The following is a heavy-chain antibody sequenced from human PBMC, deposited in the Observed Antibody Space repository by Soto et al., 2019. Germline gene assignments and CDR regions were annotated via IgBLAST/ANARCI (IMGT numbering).Heavy chain of an antibody. CDR2: VNDSGST. J-gene: IGHJ6*02. CDR1: GGSFTGNY. V-gene: IGHV4-34*01. D-gene: IGHD1-26*01. CDR3: ATDSATSYFGMDV. Sequence: SETPSLTCAVYGGSFTGNYRSWIRQPPGKGLEWIGEVNDSGSTNFNPSLKSRVTIPVDTSKKQFTLKLTSVTAADTAVYYCATDSATSYFGMDVWGHGTTVTVSS.